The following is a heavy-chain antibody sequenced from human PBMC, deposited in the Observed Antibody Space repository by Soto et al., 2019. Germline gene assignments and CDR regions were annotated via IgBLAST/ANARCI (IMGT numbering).Heavy chain of an antibody. Sequence: GGSLRLSCASSVFTFSSYSMNCVRHAPGKWLEWVSYISSSSSTIYYADSVKGRFTISRDNAKNSLYLQMNSLRDEDTAVYYCAREPYYYGSGSYFPPDSSYGMDVWGQGTMDTVSS. CDR3: AREPYYYGSGSYFPPDSSYGMDV. CDR2: ISSSSSTI. J-gene: IGHJ6*02. CDR1: VFTFSSYS. D-gene: IGHD3-10*01. V-gene: IGHV3-48*02.